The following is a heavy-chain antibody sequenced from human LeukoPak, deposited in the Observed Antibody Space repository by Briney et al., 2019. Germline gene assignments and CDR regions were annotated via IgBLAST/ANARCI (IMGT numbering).Heavy chain of an antibody. J-gene: IGHJ4*02. CDR2: IKQDGSEK. CDR3: GTGRAIDF. CDR1: GFTLSNHW. Sequence: PGGSLRLSCAASGFTLSNHWMTWVRQAPGKGLECVAIIKQDGSEKYYVDSVKGRFTISRDNAKNSLYLQMNSLRAEDTAVYYCGTGRAIDFWGQGTLVTVSS. V-gene: IGHV3-7*01.